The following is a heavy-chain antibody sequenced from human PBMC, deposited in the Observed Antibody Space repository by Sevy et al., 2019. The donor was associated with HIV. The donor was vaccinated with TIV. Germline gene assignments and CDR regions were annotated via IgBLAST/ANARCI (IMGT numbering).Heavy chain of an antibody. Sequence: GGSLRLSCAASGFSLSNYSMNWVRQAPGKGLEWVSCISSSGSYIYYADSVKGRFTISRDNAENSLYLQMSSLRAEDTAVYYCARQAYYYGSGSYYVDYWGQGTLVTVSS. CDR3: ARQAYYYGSGSYYVDY. CDR1: GFSLSNYS. J-gene: IGHJ4*02. D-gene: IGHD3-10*01. CDR2: ISSSGSYI. V-gene: IGHV3-21*01.